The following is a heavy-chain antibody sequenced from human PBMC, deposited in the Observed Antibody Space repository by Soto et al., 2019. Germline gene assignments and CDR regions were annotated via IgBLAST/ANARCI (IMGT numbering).Heavy chain of an antibody. V-gene: IGHV4-59*08. CDR1: SGPSRSHN. D-gene: IGHD3-10*01. CDR2: VYYTGST. Sequence: QVQLQQSGPGLVKPSETLSLTCTVSSGPSRSHNWGWIRQPPGRGLEWIGYVYYTGSTSYNPSLKSRVTISADTSTNHISLRLSSVTAADTAVYYCVRQGIGDLHGLVDVWGQGTTVSVSS. CDR3: VRQGIGDLHGLVDV. J-gene: IGHJ6*02.